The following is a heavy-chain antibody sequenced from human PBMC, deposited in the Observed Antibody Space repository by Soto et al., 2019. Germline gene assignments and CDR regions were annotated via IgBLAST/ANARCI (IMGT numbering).Heavy chain of an antibody. V-gene: IGHV3-11*01. CDR2: ISRSGSTI. Sequence: QVQLVESGGGLVQPGGSLRLSCAASGFTFSDYYMTWIRQAPGKGLEWVSYISRSGSTIYNADSVKGRFTISRDNAKNSPYLQMNSLRAEDTAVYYCARVFCISTSCYDWYYYYGMDVWGQGTTVTVSS. J-gene: IGHJ6*02. D-gene: IGHD2-2*01. CDR3: ARVFCISTSCYDWYYYYGMDV. CDR1: GFTFSDYY.